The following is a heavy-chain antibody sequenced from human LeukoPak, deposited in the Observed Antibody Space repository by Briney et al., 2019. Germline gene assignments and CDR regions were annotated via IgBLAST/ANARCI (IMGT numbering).Heavy chain of an antibody. D-gene: IGHD3-9*01. CDR3: ARAILTGQEASDAFDI. Sequence: GGSLRLSCAASGFTFSSYDMHWVRQATGKGLEWVSAIGTAGDTYYPGSVKGRFTVSRENAKNSLYLQMNSLRAGDTAVYYCARAILTGQEASDAFDIWGQGTMVTVSS. V-gene: IGHV3-13*01. CDR1: GFTFSSYD. CDR2: IGTAGDT. J-gene: IGHJ3*02.